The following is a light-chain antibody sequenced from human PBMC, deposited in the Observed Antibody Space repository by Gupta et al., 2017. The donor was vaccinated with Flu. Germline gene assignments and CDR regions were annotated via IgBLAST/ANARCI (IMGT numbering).Light chain of an antibody. CDR2: GAS. J-gene: IGKJ4*02. V-gene: IGKV3-11*01. CDR1: QRVSSY. Sequence: VLPQSPATLSLSPGARATLSCRASQRVSSYLAWYQQKPGQAPRLLIYGASNRAKGIPARFNGSVGGTEYTLRISSREPEDNAVDFGQHQYNGRTTLTFGEGTKVESK. CDR3: QHQYNGRTTLT.